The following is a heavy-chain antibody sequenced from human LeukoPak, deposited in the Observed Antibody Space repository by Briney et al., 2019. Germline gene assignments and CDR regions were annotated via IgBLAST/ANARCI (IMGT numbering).Heavy chain of an antibody. CDR1: GYTFTSYD. Sequence: VASVKVSCKASGYTFTSYDINWVRQATGQGLEWMGRIIPILGIANYAQKFQGRVAITADKSTSTAYMELSSLRSEDTAVYYCARDRAVPYCGGDCYSASDYWGQGTLVSVSS. V-gene: IGHV1-69*04. D-gene: IGHD2-21*02. CDR3: ARDRAVPYCGGDCYSASDY. J-gene: IGHJ4*02. CDR2: IIPILGIA.